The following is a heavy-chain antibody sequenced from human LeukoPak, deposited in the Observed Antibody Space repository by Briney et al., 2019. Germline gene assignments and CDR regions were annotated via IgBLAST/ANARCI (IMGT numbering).Heavy chain of an antibody. J-gene: IGHJ4*02. V-gene: IGHV3-73*01. CDR1: GLTFSGSA. CDR3: ARPAADCGGDCYWAFDY. Sequence: GGSLRLSCAASGLTFSGSAMHWVRQASGKGLEWVGRIRSKANSYATAYAASVKGRFTISRDDSKNTAYLQMNSLKTEDTAVYYCARPAADCGGDCYWAFDYWGQGTLVTVSS. D-gene: IGHD2-21*01. CDR2: IRSKANSYAT.